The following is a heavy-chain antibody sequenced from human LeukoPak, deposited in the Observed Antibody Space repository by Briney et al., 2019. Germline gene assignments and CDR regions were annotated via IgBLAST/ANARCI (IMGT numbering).Heavy chain of an antibody. CDR3: ARDPYYDSSGYYYDDAFDI. CDR2: INSDGSST. V-gene: IGHV3-74*01. CDR1: GFTFSSYW. Sequence: PGGSLRLSCAASGFTFSSYWMHWVRQAPGKGLVWVSRINSDGSSTSYADSVKGRFTISRDNAKNTLYLQMNSLRAEDTAVYYCARDPYYDSSGYYYDDAFDIWGQGTMVTVSS. D-gene: IGHD3-22*01. J-gene: IGHJ3*02.